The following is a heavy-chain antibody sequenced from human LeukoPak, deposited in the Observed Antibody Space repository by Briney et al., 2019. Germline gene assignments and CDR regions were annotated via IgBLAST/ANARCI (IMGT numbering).Heavy chain of an antibody. D-gene: IGHD5-24*01. V-gene: IGHV3-20*04. CDR3: VRLGRDGYTYGAAY. J-gene: IGHJ1*01. CDR1: GYSFGDYG. CDR2: INWNGGST. Sequence: GGSLRLSCAVSGYSFGDYGMSWVRQVPGKGLEWVAGINWNGGSTGYAASVKGRCTIPRDNAKTALYLEMNSLRAEDTAFYYCVRLGRDGYTYGAAYWGQGTLVTVSS.